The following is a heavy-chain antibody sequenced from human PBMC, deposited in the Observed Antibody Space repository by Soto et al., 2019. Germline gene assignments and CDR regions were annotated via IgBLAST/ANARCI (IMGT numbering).Heavy chain of an antibody. CDR1: GGSISSYY. Sequence: SETLSLPCTVSGGSISSYYCSWIRQPPGKGLEWIGYFYYMGSTNYNPSLKSRVTISVDTSKNQFSRKLSSVTAAATAVYDCARGALTTYFVYWGQGTLVTVSS. CDR2: FYYMGST. CDR3: ARGALTTYFVY. J-gene: IGHJ4*02. V-gene: IGHV4-59*01.